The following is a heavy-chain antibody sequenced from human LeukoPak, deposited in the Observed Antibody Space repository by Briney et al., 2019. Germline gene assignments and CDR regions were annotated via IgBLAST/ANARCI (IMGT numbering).Heavy chain of an antibody. CDR1: GFTFSSYA. CDR3: ARDLSYSRDDAFDL. Sequence: GGSLRLSCAASGFTFSSYAMSWVRQAPGKGLEWVSAISGSGGSTYYADSVKGRFTISRDDAKDSLYLQMSSLRADDTAVYYCARDLSYSRDDAFDLWGQGTMVTVSS. CDR2: ISGSGGST. V-gene: IGHV3-23*01. J-gene: IGHJ3*01. D-gene: IGHD3-22*01.